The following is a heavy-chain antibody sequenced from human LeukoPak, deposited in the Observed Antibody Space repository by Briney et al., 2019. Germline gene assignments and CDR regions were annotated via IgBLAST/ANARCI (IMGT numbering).Heavy chain of an antibody. D-gene: IGHD1-14*01. CDR1: GLTFSSHW. Sequence: GGSLRLSCAASGLTFSSHWMHWVRQAPGKGLVWVSRITNDGSSTTYADSVKGRFTVSRDNAKNMLYLQVNSLRAEDTAVYYCATQQGGNPVYWGQGTLVTVSS. J-gene: IGHJ4*02. CDR3: ATQQGGNPVY. V-gene: IGHV3-74*01. CDR2: ITNDGSST.